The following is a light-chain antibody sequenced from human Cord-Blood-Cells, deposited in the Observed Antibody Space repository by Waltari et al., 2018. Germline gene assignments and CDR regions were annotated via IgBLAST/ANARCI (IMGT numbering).Light chain of an antibody. V-gene: IGLV2-14*01. CDR1: SSDVGGYNY. CDR3: SSYTSSSTDV. Sequence: QSALTQPASVSGSPGQSITISCTGTSSDVGGYNYVSWYQQHPGKAPKFMSYDVSKRTSGVSTRFAGSKSGNTASLTISGLEAEEEADYYCSSYTSSSTDVFGSGTEVTVL. CDR2: DVS. J-gene: IGLJ1*01.